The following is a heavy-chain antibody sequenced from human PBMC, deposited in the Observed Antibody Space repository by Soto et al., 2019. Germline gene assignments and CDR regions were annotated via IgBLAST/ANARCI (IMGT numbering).Heavy chain of an antibody. J-gene: IGHJ6*02. CDR3: AKGRSYYYYYGVDV. V-gene: IGHV3-23*01. CDR2: ISGSGGST. Sequence: GSLRLSCAGSGFPFSSYAMSWVRQAPGKGLEWVSAISGSGGSTYYADSVEGRFTISRDNSKSTLYLQMNSLRAEDTALYYCAKGRSYYYYYGVDVWGQGTTVTVSS. CDR1: GFPFSSYA.